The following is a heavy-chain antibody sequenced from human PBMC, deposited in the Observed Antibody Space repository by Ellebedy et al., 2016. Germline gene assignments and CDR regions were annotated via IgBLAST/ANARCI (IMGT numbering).Heavy chain of an antibody. J-gene: IGHJ6*02. CDR3: ARDPSRSSYGMDV. D-gene: IGHD3-10*01. Sequence: GGSLRLSCAASGFTFSSYWMSWVRQAPGKGLEWVANIKQDGSEKYYVDSVKGRFTISRDNAKNSLYLQMNCLRAEDTAVYYCARDPSRSSYGMDVWGQGTTVTVSS. V-gene: IGHV3-7*03. CDR1: GFTFSSYW. CDR2: IKQDGSEK.